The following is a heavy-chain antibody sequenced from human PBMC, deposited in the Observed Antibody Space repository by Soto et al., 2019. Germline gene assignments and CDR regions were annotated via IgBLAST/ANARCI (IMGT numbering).Heavy chain of an antibody. D-gene: IGHD3-3*01. CDR3: AKDRATIFGVVWKYGLDV. CDR1: GFNFKKYA. Sequence: EVQLLESGGGLVQPGGSLRLSCEASGFNFKKYAMTWVRQAPGKGLEWVSDINESCKKTNYADSVKGRVSISSDNPTNTLDLLMNNLRAEDTAVYDCAKDRATIFGVVWKYGLDVWGQGTTVSVSS. V-gene: IGHV3-23*01. J-gene: IGHJ6*02. CDR2: INESCKKT.